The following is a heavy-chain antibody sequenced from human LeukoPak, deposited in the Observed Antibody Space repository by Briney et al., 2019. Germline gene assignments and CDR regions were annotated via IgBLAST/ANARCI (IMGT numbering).Heavy chain of an antibody. Sequence: SETLSLTXTVSGGSVSSGSYYWSWIRQPAGKGLEWIGRIYTSGNANYNPSLKGRVTISLDTSKNQFSLSLTSVTAADTAVYYCARLDSTSYYYYYYLDVWGQGTTVTVSS. CDR3: ARLDSTSYYYYYYLDV. CDR1: GGSVSSGSYY. V-gene: IGHV4-61*02. J-gene: IGHJ6*03. D-gene: IGHD6-6*01. CDR2: IYTSGNA.